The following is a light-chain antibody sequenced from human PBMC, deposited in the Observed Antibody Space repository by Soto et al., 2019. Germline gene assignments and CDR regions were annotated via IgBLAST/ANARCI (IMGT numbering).Light chain of an antibody. J-gene: IGLJ2*01. V-gene: IGLV1-47*01. CDR3: AAWDDTLSGLV. Sequence: QSVLTQPPSASGTPGQTVTISCSGRNSNIGSNYVYWYQQLPGTAPRLLMYRADQRPSGVPDCFSGSKSGTSASLAISGLRSEDEADYYCAAWDDTLSGLVFGGGTKLTVL. CDR1: NSNIGSNY. CDR2: RAD.